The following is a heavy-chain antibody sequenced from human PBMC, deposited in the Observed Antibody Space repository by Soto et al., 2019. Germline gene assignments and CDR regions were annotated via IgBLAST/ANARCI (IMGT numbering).Heavy chain of an antibody. CDR3: VRRHVSATGIDWFDP. CDR1: GYTFIDYY. Sequence: ASVKVSCKASGYTFIDYYMHWVRQAPGQGFEWMGRISPRSGGTNYAQKFQGRVTMTWDTSLNTAYMELSSLRSEDTAVYYCVRRHVSATGIDWFDPWGQGTLVTVSS. CDR2: ISPRSGGT. J-gene: IGHJ5*02. V-gene: IGHV1-2*02. D-gene: IGHD6-13*01.